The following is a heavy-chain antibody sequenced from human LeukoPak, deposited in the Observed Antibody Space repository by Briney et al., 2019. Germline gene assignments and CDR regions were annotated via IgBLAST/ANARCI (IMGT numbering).Heavy chain of an antibody. Sequence: LETLSLTCTVSGGSVIDYYWSWIRQPAGKGLEWIGRIFPGGNVNYSPSVKSRVTISVDTSKNQFSLKLSSVTAADTAVYYCARDRIVVVPAAPRGHWFDPWGQGTLVTVSS. CDR3: ARDRIVVVPAAPRGHWFDP. V-gene: IGHV4-4*07. CDR2: IFPGGNV. J-gene: IGHJ5*02. CDR1: GGSVIDYY. D-gene: IGHD2-2*01.